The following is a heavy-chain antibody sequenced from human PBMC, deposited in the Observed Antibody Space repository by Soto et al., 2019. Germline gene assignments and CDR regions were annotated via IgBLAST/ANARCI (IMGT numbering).Heavy chain of an antibody. V-gene: IGHV4-4*02. CDR1: GGSFTSNNR. CDR2: IYRTGST. Sequence: SDTLSLTCAVSGGSFTSNNRWTCFRQPPGQGLEWIGEIYRTGSTNYKPSLKSRVTISLDKSENQFSLKVTSLTAADTAVYYCASRDTGTSVDYWGQGTLVTVSS. D-gene: IGHD1-7*01. CDR3: ASRDTGTSVDY. J-gene: IGHJ4*02.